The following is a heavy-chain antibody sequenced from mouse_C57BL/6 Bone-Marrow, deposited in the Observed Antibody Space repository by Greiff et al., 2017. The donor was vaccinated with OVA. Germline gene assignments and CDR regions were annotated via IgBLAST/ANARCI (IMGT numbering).Heavy chain of an antibody. Sequence: QVQLQQPGAELVRPGSSVKLSCKASGYTFTSYWMDWVKQRPGQGLEWIGNIYPSDSETNYNQKFKDKATLTVDKSSSTAYMQLSSLTSEDSAVYYCARRGEYYFDYWGQGTTLTVSS. J-gene: IGHJ2*01. CDR1: GYTFTSYW. CDR2: IYPSDSET. V-gene: IGHV1-61*01. CDR3: ARRGEYYFDY.